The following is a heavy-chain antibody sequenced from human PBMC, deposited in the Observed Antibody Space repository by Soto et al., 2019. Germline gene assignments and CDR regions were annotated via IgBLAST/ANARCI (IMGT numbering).Heavy chain of an antibody. CDR3: ARDLGWNDLLNTYYYGMDV. Sequence: EVQLVETGGGLIQPGGSLRLSCAASGFSVSSSSMSWVRQAPGKGLEWVSVFYSGGSTDYAESVRGRCTVSRDTSKNTLYLQMYNLRVEDTAVYFCARDLGWNDLLNTYYYGMDVWGQGTTVTVSS. V-gene: IGHV3-53*02. D-gene: IGHD1-1*01. CDR2: FYSGGST. CDR1: GFSVSSSS. J-gene: IGHJ6*02.